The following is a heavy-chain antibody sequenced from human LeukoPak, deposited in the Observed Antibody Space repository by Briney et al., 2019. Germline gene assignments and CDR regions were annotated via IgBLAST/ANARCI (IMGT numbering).Heavy chain of an antibody. Sequence: PGGSLRLSCAASGFTFRNYGMHWARQAPGKGLEWVAATSYDGSNKHYADSVKGRFIVSRDNSKNTVYLQMDSLRPEDTAVYYCAKRGEFSGSDCYYFDYWGQGTLVTVSS. J-gene: IGHJ4*02. CDR1: GFTFRNYG. V-gene: IGHV3-30*18. CDR3: AKRGEFSGSDCYYFDY. CDR2: TSYDGSNK. D-gene: IGHD2-21*02.